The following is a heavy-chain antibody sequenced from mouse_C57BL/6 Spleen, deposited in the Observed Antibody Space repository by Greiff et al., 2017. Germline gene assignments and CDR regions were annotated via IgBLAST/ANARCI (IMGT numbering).Heavy chain of an antibody. V-gene: IGHV1-55*01. CDR1: GYTFTSYW. CDR2: IYPGSGST. D-gene: IGHD2-4*01. Sequence: VQLQQPGAELVKPGASVKMSCKASGYTFTSYWITWVKQRPGQGLEWIGDIYPGSGSTNYNEKFRSKAALTVDTSSSTAYMQLSSRTSEDSAVYYGAYDYPWYAYWGQGTLVTAPA. CDR3: AYDYPWYAY. J-gene: IGHJ3*01.